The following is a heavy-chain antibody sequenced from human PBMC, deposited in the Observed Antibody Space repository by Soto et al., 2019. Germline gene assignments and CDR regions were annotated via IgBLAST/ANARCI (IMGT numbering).Heavy chain of an antibody. J-gene: IGHJ4*02. CDR3: TTDPSGYRLDY. CDR2: IKTKTDGGTT. V-gene: IGHV3-15*01. Sequence: EVQLVESGGGLVEPGGSLRLSCAASGFTFSNAWVSWVRQAPGKGLEWVGRIKTKTDGGTTDYAAPVKGRFTISRDDLKSTLYQQMNSLKTEDTAVYYCTTDPSGYRLDYWGQGTLVTVSS. D-gene: IGHD6-13*01. CDR1: GFTFSNAW.